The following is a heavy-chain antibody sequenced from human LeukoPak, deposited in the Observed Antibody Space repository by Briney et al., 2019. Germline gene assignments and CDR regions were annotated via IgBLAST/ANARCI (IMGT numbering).Heavy chain of an antibody. Sequence: SVKVSCKASGYTFTSYGISWVRQAPGQGLEWMGGIIPIFGTANYAQKFQGRVTITADESTSTAYMELSSLRSEDTAVYYCARSVDDSSGYYYVRAFDIWGQGTMVTVSS. V-gene: IGHV1-69*13. CDR2: IIPIFGTA. CDR3: ARSVDDSSGYYYVRAFDI. J-gene: IGHJ3*02. D-gene: IGHD3-22*01. CDR1: GYTFTSYG.